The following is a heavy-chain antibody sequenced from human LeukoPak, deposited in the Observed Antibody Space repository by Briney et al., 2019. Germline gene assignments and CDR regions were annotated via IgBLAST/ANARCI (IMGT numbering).Heavy chain of an antibody. CDR3: ARNIFGVVTPLYFDS. V-gene: IGHV4-34*01. Sequence: SETLSLTCAVYGGSFSGYYWSWIRQPPGKGLEWIGSIYYSGSTYDNPSLKSRVTISVDTSKNQFSLKLSSVTAADTAVYYCARNIFGVVTPLYFDSWGQGTLVTVAS. CDR2: IYYSGST. J-gene: IGHJ4*02. D-gene: IGHD3-3*01. CDR1: GGSFSGYY.